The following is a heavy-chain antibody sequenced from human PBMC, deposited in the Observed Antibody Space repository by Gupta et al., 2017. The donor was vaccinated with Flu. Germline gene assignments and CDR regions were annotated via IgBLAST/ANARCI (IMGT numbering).Heavy chain of an antibody. CDR3: ARGLYSSSWYPHY. D-gene: IGHD6-13*01. CDR1: GGSFSGYY. V-gene: IGHV4-34*01. J-gene: IGHJ4*02. Sequence: QVQLQQWGAGLLKPSETLSLTCAVYGGSFSGYYWSWIRQPPGKGLEWIGEINHSGSTNYNPSLKSRVTISVDTSKNQFSLKLSSVTAADTAVYYCARGLYSSSWYPHYWGQGTLVTVSS. CDR2: INHSGST.